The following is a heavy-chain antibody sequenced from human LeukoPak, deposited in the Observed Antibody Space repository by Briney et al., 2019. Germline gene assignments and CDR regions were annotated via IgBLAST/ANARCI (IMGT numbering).Heavy chain of an antibody. CDR2: IYHTGST. D-gene: IGHD7-27*01. CDR1: GGSVSDYY. Sequence: PSGTLSLTCTISGGSVSDYYWSWFRQSPGKGLEWIGYIYHTGSTSYSPSLKSRVTISADTSQNQFSLKLSSVTAADTAVYYCASRKLGNDYWGQGTLVTVSS. V-gene: IGHV4-59*02. J-gene: IGHJ4*02. CDR3: ASRKLGNDY.